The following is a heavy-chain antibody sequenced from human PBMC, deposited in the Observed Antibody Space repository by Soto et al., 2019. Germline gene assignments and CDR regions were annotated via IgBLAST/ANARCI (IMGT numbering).Heavy chain of an antibody. Sequence: AYVKVSCKASGYTFTSYGISWVRQARGQGLEWMGWISAYNGNTNYAQKLQGRVTMTTDTSTSTAYMELRSLRSDDTAVYYCARAPTQVVVVAAYFDYWGQGTLVTVSS. CDR1: GYTFTSYG. D-gene: IGHD2-15*01. J-gene: IGHJ4*02. CDR2: ISAYNGNT. V-gene: IGHV1-18*01. CDR3: ARAPTQVVVVAAYFDY.